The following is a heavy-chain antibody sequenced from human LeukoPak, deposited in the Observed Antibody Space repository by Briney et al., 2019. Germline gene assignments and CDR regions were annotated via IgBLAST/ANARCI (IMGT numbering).Heavy chain of an antibody. CDR2: INAGNGNT. J-gene: IGHJ4*02. D-gene: IGHD1-26*01. V-gene: IGHV1-3*01. CDR3: ARDSERHPSGSYLGLDY. Sequence: ASVKVSCKASGYTFTSYAMHWVRQAPGQRLEWMGWINAGNGNTKYSQKFQGRVTITRDTSASTAYMQLSSLRSEDTAVYYCARDSERHPSGSYLGLDYWGQGTLVTVSS. CDR1: GYTFTSYA.